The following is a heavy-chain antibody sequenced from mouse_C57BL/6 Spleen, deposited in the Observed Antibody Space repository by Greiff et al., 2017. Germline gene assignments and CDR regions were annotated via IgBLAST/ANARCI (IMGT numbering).Heavy chain of an antibody. CDR3: ARGIYDYEGAMDY. J-gene: IGHJ4*01. Sequence: EVQLQESGPVLVKPGASVTMSCKASGYTFTDYYMNWVKQSPGKSLEWIGVINPYNGGTSYNQKFKGKATLTVDKSSSTAYIELNSLTSEDSAVYYCARGIYDYEGAMDYWGKGTSVTVSS. CDR1: GYTFTDYY. CDR2: INPYNGGT. V-gene: IGHV1-19*01. D-gene: IGHD2-4*01.